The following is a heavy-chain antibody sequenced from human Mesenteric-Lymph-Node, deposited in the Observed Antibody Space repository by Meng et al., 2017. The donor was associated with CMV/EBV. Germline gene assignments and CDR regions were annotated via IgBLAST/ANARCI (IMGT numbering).Heavy chain of an antibody. CDR1: GFTFDDYA. V-gene: IGHV3-30*04. D-gene: IGHD3-3*01. CDR3: ARGAIFGVVIMLGYYFDY. CDR2: ISYDGSNK. Sequence: GSLRLSCAASGFTFDDYAMHWVRQAPGKGLEWVAVISYDGSNKYYADSVKGRFTISRDNSKNTLYLQMNSLRAEDTAVYYCARGAIFGVVIMLGYYFDYWGQGTLVTVSS. J-gene: IGHJ4*02.